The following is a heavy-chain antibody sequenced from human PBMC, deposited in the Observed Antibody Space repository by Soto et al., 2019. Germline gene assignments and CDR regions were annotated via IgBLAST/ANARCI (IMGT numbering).Heavy chain of an antibody. CDR2: ISGSGGST. CDR3: AKGVGGDFWRSPLDV. J-gene: IGHJ6*02. V-gene: IGHV3-23*01. D-gene: IGHD3-3*01. Sequence: GGSLRLSCAASGFTFSSYAMSWVHQAPGKGLEWVSTISGSGGSTYYADSVKGRFTISRDNSKNTLYLQMNSLRAEDTAVYYCAKGVGGDFWRSPLDVWGQGTTVTVSS. CDR1: GFTFSSYA.